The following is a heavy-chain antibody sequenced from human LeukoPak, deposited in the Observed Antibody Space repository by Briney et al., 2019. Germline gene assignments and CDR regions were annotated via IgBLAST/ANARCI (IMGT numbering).Heavy chain of an antibody. Sequence: GGSLRLSCAASGFTFSSYWMTWVRQAPGKGLEWVSSMSSGGTYIYYADSVRGRFTISRDNAKNSLSLVMKSLRAEDTAVYYCARDRPTGASRLFVVQWGQGTLVTVSS. V-gene: IGHV3-21*01. CDR1: GFTFSSYW. CDR2: MSSGGTYI. J-gene: IGHJ4*02. D-gene: IGHD3-3*01. CDR3: ARDRPTGASRLFVVQ.